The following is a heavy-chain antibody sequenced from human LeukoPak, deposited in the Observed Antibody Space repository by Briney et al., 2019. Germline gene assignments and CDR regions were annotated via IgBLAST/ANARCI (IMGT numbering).Heavy chain of an antibody. CDR2: ISGSGGSS. V-gene: IGHV3-23*01. Sequence: GGSLRLSCAASGFTFSSYAMSWVRQAPGKGLEWVSAISGSGGSSHYADSVKGRFTISRDYSKNTLYLQMHSLRAEDTAVYYCANLEANYDFWSGYFSLNAFDIWGQGTMVTVSS. D-gene: IGHD3-3*01. CDR1: GFTFSSYA. J-gene: IGHJ3*02. CDR3: ANLEANYDFWSGYFSLNAFDI.